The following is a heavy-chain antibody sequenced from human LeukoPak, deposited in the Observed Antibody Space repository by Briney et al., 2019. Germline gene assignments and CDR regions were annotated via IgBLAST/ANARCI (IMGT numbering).Heavy chain of an antibody. Sequence: GGSLRLSCQASGFPFSTFPMSWVRQAPGKGLEWVSTLSGDGSDTYYADSVKGRFTISRDTSKNTLFLQMNSLRAEDTAVYYCARDRAWNYFDYWGQGTLVTVSS. CDR3: ARDRAWNYFDY. CDR1: GFPFSTFP. V-gene: IGHV3-23*01. J-gene: IGHJ4*02. D-gene: IGHD3-3*01. CDR2: LSGDGSDT.